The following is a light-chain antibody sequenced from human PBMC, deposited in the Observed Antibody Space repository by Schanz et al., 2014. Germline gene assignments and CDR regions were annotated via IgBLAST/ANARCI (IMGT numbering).Light chain of an antibody. CDR3: QSYDSSLSAWV. CDR1: SSDVGAYNY. CDR2: DVT. Sequence: QSALTQPASVSGSPGQSITISCTGTSSDVGAYNYVSWYQQHPGKAPKLIISDVTRRPSGVPDRFSGSKSGNTASLTISGLQAEDEADYYCQSYDSSLSAWVFGGGTKLTVL. J-gene: IGLJ3*02. V-gene: IGLV2-14*03.